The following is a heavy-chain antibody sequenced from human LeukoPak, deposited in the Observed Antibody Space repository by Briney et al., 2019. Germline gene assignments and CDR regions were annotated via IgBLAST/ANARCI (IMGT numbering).Heavy chain of an antibody. J-gene: IGHJ4*02. CDR2: INPNSGGT. CDR1: GYTFTGYY. CDR3: ARDRTKYCRSTSCPLDC. Sequence: ASVKVSCKASGYTFTGYYMHWVRQAPGQGLEWMGWINPNSGGTNYAQKFQGRVTMTRDTSISTAYMELSRLRSDDTAVYYCARDRTKYCRSTSCPLDCWGQGTLVTVSS. V-gene: IGHV1-2*02. D-gene: IGHD2-2*01.